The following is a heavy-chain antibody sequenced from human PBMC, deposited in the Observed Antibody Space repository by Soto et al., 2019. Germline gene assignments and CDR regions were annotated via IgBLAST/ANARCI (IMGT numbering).Heavy chain of an antibody. CDR2: ISYDGIDK. V-gene: IGHV3-30*18. D-gene: IGHD5-12*01. CDR3: AKDLREMATIRPDY. J-gene: IGHJ4*02. CDR1: GFTFSSFG. Sequence: QVQLVESGGGVVQPGRSLRLSCAASGFTFSSFGIHWVRQPTGKGLEWVAVISYDGIDKNYADSVKGRFTISRENSKNMVYLQMNSLRAEDTAVYYCAKDLREMATIRPDYWGQGILVTVSS.